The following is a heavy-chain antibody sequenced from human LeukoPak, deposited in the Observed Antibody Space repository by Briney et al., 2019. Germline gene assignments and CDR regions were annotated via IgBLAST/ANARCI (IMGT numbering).Heavy chain of an antibody. CDR1: GGTFSSYA. D-gene: IGHD2-15*01. CDR2: IIPIFGTA. CDR3: ARAGYCSGGSCYVNYYYYYMDV. Sequence: VKVSCKASGGTFSSYAISWVRQPPGQGLEWMGGIIPIFGTANYAQKFQGRVTITADKSTSTAYMELSSLRSEDTAVYYCARAGYCSGGSCYVNYYYYYMDVWGKGTTVTVSS. V-gene: IGHV1-69*13. J-gene: IGHJ6*03.